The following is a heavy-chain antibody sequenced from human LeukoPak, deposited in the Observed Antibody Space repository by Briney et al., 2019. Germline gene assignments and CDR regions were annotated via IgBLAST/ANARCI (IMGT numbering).Heavy chain of an antibody. CDR1: GGSFSNYY. V-gene: IGHV4-4*07. J-gene: IGHJ6*02. CDR3: ARQPPQYYGMDV. CDR2: IYTSRST. Sequence: PSETLSLTCTVSGGSFSNYYGSWIRQPAGKGLEWIGRIYTSRSTNYNPSVKSRVTMSVDTSNNQFSLKLTSVTAADTAVYYCARQPPQYYGMDVWGQGTTVTVSS. D-gene: IGHD1-14*01.